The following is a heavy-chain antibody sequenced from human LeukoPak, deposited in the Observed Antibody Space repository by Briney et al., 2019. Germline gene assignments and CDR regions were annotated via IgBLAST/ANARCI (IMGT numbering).Heavy chain of an antibody. J-gene: IGHJ4*02. CDR2: ISGSGGST. CDR1: GFTFGSYA. Sequence: PGGSLRLSCAASGFTFGSYAMSWVRQAPGKGLEWVSSISGSGGSTYYADSVKGRFTISRDNSKNTLYLQMNSLRAEDTAVYYCANRGDFWSGSLWYFDYWGQGTLVTVSS. CDR3: ANRGDFWSGSLWYFDY. D-gene: IGHD3-3*01. V-gene: IGHV3-23*01.